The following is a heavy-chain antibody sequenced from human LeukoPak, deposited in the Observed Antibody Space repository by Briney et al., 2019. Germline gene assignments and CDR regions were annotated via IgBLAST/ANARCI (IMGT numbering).Heavy chain of an antibody. CDR2: INQDGSEK. CDR3: ARGRDWFDP. V-gene: IGHV3-7*04. CDR1: GFTFTIHY. Sequence: GGSLRLSCAASGFTFTIHYMTWVRQAPGMGLEWVANINQDGSEKYYVDSVKSRFTISRDNAKNSLYLQMNSLRAEDTAVYYCARGRDWFDPLGQGTLVTVSS. J-gene: IGHJ5*02.